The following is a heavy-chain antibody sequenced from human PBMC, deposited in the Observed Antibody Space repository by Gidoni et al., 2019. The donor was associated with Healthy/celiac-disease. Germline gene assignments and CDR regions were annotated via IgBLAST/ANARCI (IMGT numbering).Heavy chain of an antibody. CDR1: GFTFSSYS. D-gene: IGHD6-19*01. CDR2: TSSSSSYI. V-gene: IGHV3-21*01. J-gene: IGHJ6*03. Sequence: EVQLVESGGGLVKPGGSLRLSCAASGFTFSSYSRNWVRQAPGKGLEWVSSTSSSSSYIYYADSVKGRFTISRDNAKNSLYLQMNSLRAEDTAVYYCARDQIAVAGNYYYYYMDVWGKGTTVTVSS. CDR3: ARDQIAVAGNYYYYYMDV.